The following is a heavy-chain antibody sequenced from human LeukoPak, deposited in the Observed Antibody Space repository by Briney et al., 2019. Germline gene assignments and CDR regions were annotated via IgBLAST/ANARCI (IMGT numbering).Heavy chain of an antibody. V-gene: IGHV3-20*04. Sequence: ETLSLTCTVSGGSISSYYWSWVRQAPGKGLEWVSGSSWNGGSTGYADSVKGRFTISRDNAKNSLYLQMNSLRAEDTALYYCARGRRYYDILAGYYSYYYMDVWGKGTTVIVSS. CDR1: GGSISSYY. D-gene: IGHD3-9*01. CDR2: SSWNGGST. J-gene: IGHJ6*03. CDR3: ARGRRYYDILAGYYSYYYMDV.